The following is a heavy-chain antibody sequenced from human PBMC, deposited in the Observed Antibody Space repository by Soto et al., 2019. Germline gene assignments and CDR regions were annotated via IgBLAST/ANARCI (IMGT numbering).Heavy chain of an antibody. J-gene: IGHJ5*02. CDR3: ARGRGYDILTGYYRREYNWFDP. CDR1: GGSFSGYY. CDR2: INHSGST. Sequence: QVQLQQWGAGLLKPSETLSLTCAVYGGSFSGYYWSWIRQPPGKGLEWIGEINHSGSTNYNPSLKSRVTISVDTSKNQFSLKLRSVTAADTAVYYCARGRGYDILTGYYRREYNWFDPWGQGTLVTVSS. V-gene: IGHV4-34*01. D-gene: IGHD3-9*01.